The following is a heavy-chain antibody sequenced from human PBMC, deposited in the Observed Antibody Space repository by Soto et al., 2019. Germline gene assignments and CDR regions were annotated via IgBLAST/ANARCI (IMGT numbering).Heavy chain of an antibody. CDR1: GFIFSDYY. D-gene: IGHD1-26*01. J-gene: IGHJ6*02. CDR2: SSNRDRST. CDR3: AGRVGATNYGMDV. V-gene: IGHV3-11*01. Sequence: GGSLRLSCAASGFIFSDYYMTWIRQAPGKGLEWLSCSSNRDRSTYYADSVKDRFVVSKDNAKNLVYLQMNSLRAEDTAVYYCAGRVGATNYGMDVWGQGTTVTVSS.